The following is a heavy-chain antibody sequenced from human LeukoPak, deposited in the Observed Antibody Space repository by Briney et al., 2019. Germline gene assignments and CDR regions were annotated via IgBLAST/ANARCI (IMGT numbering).Heavy chain of an antibody. CDR2: ISGDAGST. V-gene: IGHV3-43*02. Sequence: GGSLRLSCAASGFTFDDYAMHWVRQAPGKGLEWVSLISGDAGSTYYADSVRGRFTISRDNSENSLFLQMNSLTTEDTAFYYCTKVQSRIAVAGSPIDYWGQGTLVTVSS. J-gene: IGHJ4*02. CDR1: GFTFDDYA. D-gene: IGHD6-19*01. CDR3: TKVQSRIAVAGSPIDY.